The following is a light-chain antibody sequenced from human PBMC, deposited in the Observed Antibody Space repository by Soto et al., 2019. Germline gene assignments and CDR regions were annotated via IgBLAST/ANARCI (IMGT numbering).Light chain of an antibody. CDR1: QNINTW. V-gene: IGKV1-5*03. Sequence: DIQMTQSPSTLSASVGDRVTITCRASQNINTWLAWYQQKPGKGPILLIYRASRLESGVPSRFRGSGSGTEFALTISSLQPADFETYYCQQYETYSWTFGQGTKVDIK. J-gene: IGKJ1*01. CDR3: QQYETYSWT. CDR2: RAS.